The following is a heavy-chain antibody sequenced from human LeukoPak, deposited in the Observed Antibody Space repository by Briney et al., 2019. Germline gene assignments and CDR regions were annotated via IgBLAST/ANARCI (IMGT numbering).Heavy chain of an antibody. D-gene: IGHD3-9*01. V-gene: IGHV3-30*18. CDR1: GFTFSSYG. J-gene: IGHJ4*02. Sequence: PGGSLRLSCAASGFTFSSYGMHWVRQAPGKGLEWVAVISYDGSNKYYADSVKGRFTISRDNSKNTLYLQMNSLRAEDTAVYYCAKDLRKRYFDWLPYFDYWGQGTLVTVSS. CDR2: ISYDGSNK. CDR3: AKDLRKRYFDWLPYFDY.